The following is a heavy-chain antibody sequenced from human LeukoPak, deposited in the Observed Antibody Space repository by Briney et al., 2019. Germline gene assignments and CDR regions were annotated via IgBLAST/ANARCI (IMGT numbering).Heavy chain of an antibody. Sequence: ASVKVSCKASGYTFTSYGISWVRQAPGQGLEWMGWISAYNGNTNYAQKLQGRVTMTTDTSTSTAYMELRSLRSDDTAVYYCAKAVYCGGGSCSSRFDPWGQGTLVTVSS. V-gene: IGHV1-18*01. CDR2: ISAYNGNT. J-gene: IGHJ5*02. CDR1: GYTFTSYG. D-gene: IGHD2-15*01. CDR3: AKAVYCGGGSCSSRFDP.